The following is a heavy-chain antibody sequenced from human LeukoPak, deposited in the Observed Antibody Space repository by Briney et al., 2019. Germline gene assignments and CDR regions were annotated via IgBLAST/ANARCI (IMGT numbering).Heavy chain of an antibody. CDR3: ARGQAYDYVWGSYPRKAPMDV. J-gene: IGHJ6*03. Sequence: SETLSLTCTVSGGSINGYYWSWSRQSSGKGLESLGYIYYAGSTNYNPSLKSRVTISVDTSKNQFSLKLSSVTAADTAVYHCARGQAYDYVWGSYPRKAPMDVWGKGTTVAVSS. CDR2: IYYAGST. D-gene: IGHD3-16*02. CDR1: GGSINGYY. V-gene: IGHV4-59*12.